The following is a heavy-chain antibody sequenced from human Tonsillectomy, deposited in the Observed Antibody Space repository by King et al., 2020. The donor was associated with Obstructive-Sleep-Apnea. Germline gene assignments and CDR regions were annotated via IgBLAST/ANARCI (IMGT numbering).Heavy chain of an antibody. Sequence: LQLQESGPGLVRPSETLSLTCTVSGDSISSNNYYWGWLRQPPGKGLEWIGSIFHSGRAFYNPSLKSRVTISGDSSKNQLSLKVNSVTAADTAFYYCAKDPRTSDDFWNDFFYFDHWGQGAQVTVSS. V-gene: IGHV4-39*07. CDR2: IFHSGRA. J-gene: IGHJ4*02. CDR1: GDSISSNNYY. D-gene: IGHD3-3*01. CDR3: AKDPRTSDDFWNDFFYFDH.